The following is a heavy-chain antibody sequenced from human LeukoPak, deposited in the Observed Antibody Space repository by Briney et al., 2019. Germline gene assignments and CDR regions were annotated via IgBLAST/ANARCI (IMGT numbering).Heavy chain of an antibody. Sequence: SQTLSLTCAISGDSVSSNSVAWNWIRQSPSRGLEWLGRTYYRSKWYSDYAVSIKGRITIKPDTSKNQFSLQLNSVTPEDTAVYYCARIGGDYSYGMDVWGQGTTVTVSS. V-gene: IGHV6-1*01. D-gene: IGHD2-21*01. CDR3: ARIGGDYSYGMDV. J-gene: IGHJ6*02. CDR2: TYYRSKWYS. CDR1: GDSVSSNSVA.